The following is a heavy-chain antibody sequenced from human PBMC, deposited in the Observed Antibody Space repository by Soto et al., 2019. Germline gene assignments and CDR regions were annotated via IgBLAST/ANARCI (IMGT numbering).Heavy chain of an antibody. CDR2: ISYDGSNK. CDR1: GFTFSSYA. Sequence: QVQLVESGGGVVQPGRSLRLSCAASGFTFSSYAMHWVRQAPGKXXXXXAVISYDGSNKYYADSVKGRFTISRDNSKXXXXXXXXXXXXXXXXXXXXXXPXXXXXXXXXYFDLWGRGTLVTVSS. V-gene: IGHV3-30-3*01. CDR3: XXPXXXXXXXXXYFDL. J-gene: IGHJ2*01.